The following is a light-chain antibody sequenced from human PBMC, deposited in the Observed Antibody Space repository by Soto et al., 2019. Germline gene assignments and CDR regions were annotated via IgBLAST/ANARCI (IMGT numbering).Light chain of an antibody. Sequence: LTQPASVSGSLGQSITISCTGTSSDVGGYNYISWYQQAPGKAPKLLIYDVINRPSGVSHRFSGSKSGNTASLTISGLQAEDEADYYCSSYSSIGTIYVLGRGTKVT. V-gene: IGLV2-14*01. CDR2: DVI. CDR1: SSDVGGYNY. J-gene: IGLJ1*01. CDR3: SSYSSIGTIYV.